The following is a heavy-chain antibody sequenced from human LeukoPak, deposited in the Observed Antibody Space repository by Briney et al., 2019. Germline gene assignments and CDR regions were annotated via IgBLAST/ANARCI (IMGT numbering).Heavy chain of an antibody. CDR2: ISGSGGNT. CDR1: GFTFSSYA. D-gene: IGHD3-10*01. CDR3: AKGVLPTGFDY. V-gene: IGHV3-23*01. J-gene: IGHJ4*02. Sequence: GRSLRLSCAASGFTFSSYAMRWVRQAPGKGLEWDSAISGSGGNTYYADSVKGRFTISRDNSKNTLYLQMNSLRAEDTAIYYCAKGVLPTGFDYWGQGTLVTVSS.